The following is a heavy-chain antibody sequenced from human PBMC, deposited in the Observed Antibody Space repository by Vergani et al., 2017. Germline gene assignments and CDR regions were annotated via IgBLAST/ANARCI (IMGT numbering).Heavy chain of an antibody. CDR2: ISSSSSYI. Sequence: EVQLVESGGGLVKPGGSLRLSCAASGFTFSSYSMNWVRQAPGKGLEWVSSISSSSSYIYYADSVKGRFTISRDNAKNSLYLQMNSLRAEDTAVYYCARGRIAAAGTMDYWGQGTLVTVSS. CDR3: ARGRIAAAGTMDY. V-gene: IGHV3-21*01. CDR1: GFTFSSYS. J-gene: IGHJ4*02. D-gene: IGHD6-13*01.